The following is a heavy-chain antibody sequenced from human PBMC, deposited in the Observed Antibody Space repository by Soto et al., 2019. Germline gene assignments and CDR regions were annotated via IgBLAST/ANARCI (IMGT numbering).Heavy chain of an antibody. CDR3: AGRGRGSGYDWGDLVFDC. CDR2: IYSGGST. Sequence: GVSLRLSWAASGFTVSNHYMIWIRQAQGKGLEWVSVIYSGGSTYYADSVKGGFTISRDNSKNTLYLQTNSLRAEDTAVYYCAGRGRGSGYDWGDLVFDCWGQGTLVTVSS. V-gene: IGHV3-66*01. D-gene: IGHD5-12*01. CDR1: GFTVSNHY. J-gene: IGHJ4*02.